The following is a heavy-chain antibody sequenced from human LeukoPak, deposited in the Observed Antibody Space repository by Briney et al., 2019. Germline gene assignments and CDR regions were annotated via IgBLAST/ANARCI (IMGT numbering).Heavy chain of an antibody. V-gene: IGHV2-70*11. J-gene: IGHJ4*02. CDR2: IDWDDDK. D-gene: IGHD5-18*01. CDR1: GISLSTSGMC. CDR3: ARIQSDIYGRYSFDY. Sequence: SGPALVNPTETLTLTCTFSGISLSTSGMCVSWIRQPPGKALEWLARIDWDDDKYYSTSLKTRLTISKDTSKNQVVLTMTNMDPVDTATYYCARIQSDIYGRYSFDYWGQGTLVTVSS.